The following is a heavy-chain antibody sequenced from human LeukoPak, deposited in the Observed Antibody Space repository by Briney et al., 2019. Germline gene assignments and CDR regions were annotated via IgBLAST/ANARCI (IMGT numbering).Heavy chain of an antibody. V-gene: IGHV6-1*01. J-gene: IGHJ3*02. CDR1: GDSVSSKSAA. CDR3: ARGAVGQHGGKGDAFDI. D-gene: IGHD1-1*01. CDR2: TYYRSKWYD. Sequence: SQTLSLTCALSGDSVSSKSAAWSWIRQSPSRGLEWQGRTYYRSKWYDDYAVSVKSRITINPDTSKNQFSLQLISVIPEDTAVYYCARGAVGQHGGKGDAFDIWGQGTMVTVSS.